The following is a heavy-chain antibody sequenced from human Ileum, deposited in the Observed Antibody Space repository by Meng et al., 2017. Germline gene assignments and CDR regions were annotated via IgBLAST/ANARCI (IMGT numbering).Heavy chain of an antibody. J-gene: IGHJ5*02. CDR3: ARGPYNSGWYVAH. V-gene: IGHV3-48*03. CDR1: GFTFNDYE. D-gene: IGHD6-19*01. CDR2: IGSGGSPT. Sequence: GESLKISCAASGFTFNDYEMNWVRQAPGKGLEWVSYIGSGGSPTYYTDSVKGRFTTSRDNAKNSLYLQMNNLSAEDTAVYYCARGPYNSGWYVAHWGQGTLVTVSS.